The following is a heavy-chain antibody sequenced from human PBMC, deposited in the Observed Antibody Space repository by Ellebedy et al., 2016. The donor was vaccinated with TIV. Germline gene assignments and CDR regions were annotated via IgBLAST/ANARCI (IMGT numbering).Heavy chain of an antibody. Sequence: MPSETLSLTCTVSGGSISSSSYYRGWIRQPPGKGLEWIGSIYYSGSTYYNPSLKSRVAISVDTSKNQVSLRLNSVTARDTAIYYCARRVPAILPVTTWFYFDSWGQGSLVSVSS. J-gene: IGHJ4*02. D-gene: IGHD4-11*01. CDR2: IYYSGST. V-gene: IGHV4-39*01. CDR1: GGSISSSSYY. CDR3: ARRVPAILPVTTWFYFDS.